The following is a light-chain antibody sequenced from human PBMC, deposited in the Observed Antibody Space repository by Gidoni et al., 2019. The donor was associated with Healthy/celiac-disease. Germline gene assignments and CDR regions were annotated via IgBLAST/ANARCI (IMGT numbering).Light chain of an antibody. J-gene: IGLJ2*01. CDR2: DVS. CDR3: SSYAGSNNVV. Sequence: QSALTQPPSASGSPGQSVTISCTGTSSDVGGYNYVSWYQQHPGNAPKLIIYDVSKPPSGVPDRFSGSKSGNTASLTVSRLQAEDEADYYCSSYAGSNNVVFGGGTKLTVL. CDR1: SSDVGGYNY. V-gene: IGLV2-8*01.